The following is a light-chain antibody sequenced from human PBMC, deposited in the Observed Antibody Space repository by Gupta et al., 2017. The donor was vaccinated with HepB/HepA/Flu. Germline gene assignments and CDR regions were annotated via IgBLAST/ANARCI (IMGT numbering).Light chain of an antibody. Sequence: QSVLPQPPSVSAAPGQKVTISCSGSSSNIGNNYVSWYQHLPGTAPKLLIYENNKRPSGIPDRFSGSKSGTSATLGITGLQTGDEADYYCGTWDSSLSAHWVFGGGTKLTVL. J-gene: IGLJ3*02. V-gene: IGLV1-51*02. CDR3: GTWDSSLSAHWV. CDR1: SSNIGNNY. CDR2: ENN.